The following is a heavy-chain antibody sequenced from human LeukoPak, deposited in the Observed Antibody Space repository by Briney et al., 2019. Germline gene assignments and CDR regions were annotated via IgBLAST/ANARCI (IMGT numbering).Heavy chain of an antibody. V-gene: IGHV3-43*02. J-gene: IGHJ5*02. CDR2: ISGGGDRT. CDR1: GVNFNTYA. CDR3: AKDRGYEVVFDP. Sequence: GGSLRLSCSASGVNFNTYAMHWVRHAPGKGLEWGSLISGGGDRTSYADSVKGRFTISRDNDKNSLYLQMNSLRIEDTALYYCAKDRGYEVVFDPWGQGTLVAVSS. D-gene: IGHD5-12*01.